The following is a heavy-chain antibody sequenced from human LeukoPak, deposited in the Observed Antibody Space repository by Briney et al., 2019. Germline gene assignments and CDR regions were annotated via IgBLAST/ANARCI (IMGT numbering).Heavy chain of an antibody. CDR1: GFTFSDYY. Sequence: GSLRLSCAASGFTFSDYYMSWIRQAPGKGLEWVSYISSSGSTIYYADSVKGRFTISRDNAKNSLYLQINSLRAEDTAVYYCARDRGSGSYEGYYFDYWGQGTLVTVSS. CDR2: ISSSGSTI. CDR3: ARDRGSGSYEGYYFDY. D-gene: IGHD3-10*01. V-gene: IGHV3-11*04. J-gene: IGHJ4*02.